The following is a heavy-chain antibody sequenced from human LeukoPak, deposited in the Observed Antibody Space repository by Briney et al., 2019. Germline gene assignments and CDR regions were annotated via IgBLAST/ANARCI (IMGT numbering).Heavy chain of an antibody. V-gene: IGHV3-11*05. CDR2: ISSSSSDT. D-gene: IGHD2-8*01. CDR3: ARDDGLDVFDV. Sequence: GGSLRLSCAASGLTFSDYYMSWIRQAPGKGLEWASSISSSSSDTKYADSVKGRFTISRDNAKKSLYLQMNSLRTEDTAVYYCARDDGLDVFDVWGQGTAVTVSS. CDR1: GLTFSDYY. J-gene: IGHJ3*01.